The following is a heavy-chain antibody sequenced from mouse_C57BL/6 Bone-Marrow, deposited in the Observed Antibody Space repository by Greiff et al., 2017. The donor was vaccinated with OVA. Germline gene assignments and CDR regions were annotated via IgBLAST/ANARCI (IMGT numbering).Heavy chain of an antibody. CDR3: ARGGGVYYGYDWFAY. D-gene: IGHD2-2*01. CDR1: GFTFSSYA. J-gene: IGHJ3*01. V-gene: IGHV5-4*03. CDR2: ISDGGSYT. Sequence: EVNVVESGGGLVKPGGSLKLSCAASGFTFSSYAMSWVRQTPEKRLEWVATISDGGSYTYYPDNVKGRFTISRDNAKNNLYLQMSHLKSEDTAMYYCARGGGVYYGYDWFAYWGQGTLVTVSA.